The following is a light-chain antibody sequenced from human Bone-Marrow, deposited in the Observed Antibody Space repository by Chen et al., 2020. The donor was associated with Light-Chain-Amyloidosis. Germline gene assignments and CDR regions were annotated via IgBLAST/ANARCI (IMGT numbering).Light chain of an antibody. V-gene: IGLV5-45*02. CDR1: SDIYVAAYR. J-gene: IGLJ3*02. CDR3: RIWHNSQGV. CDR2: YKSDSNK. Sequence: QAVLTQPSSLSASPGSSPSLTCTFRSDIYVAAYRIYWYQQKPGSPPLYLLRYKSDSNKQQGSGVPSRFSGSNYVFANAVILLMSGLQSKDGADYYCRIWHNSQGVFGGGTKLTVL.